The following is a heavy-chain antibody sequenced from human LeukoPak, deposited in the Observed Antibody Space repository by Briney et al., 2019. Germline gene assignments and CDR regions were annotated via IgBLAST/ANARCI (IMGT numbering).Heavy chain of an antibody. CDR2: IRYDGSNK. J-gene: IGHJ4*02. V-gene: IGHV3-30*02. CDR3: VRDPEALDY. Sequence: GGSLRLSCAASGFTFSSYGMHWVRQAPGKGLEWVAFIRYDGSNKYYADSVKGRFTISRDNAKNSLYLQMNSLRDEDTAVYYCVRDPEALDYWGQGTLVTVSS. CDR1: GFTFSSYG.